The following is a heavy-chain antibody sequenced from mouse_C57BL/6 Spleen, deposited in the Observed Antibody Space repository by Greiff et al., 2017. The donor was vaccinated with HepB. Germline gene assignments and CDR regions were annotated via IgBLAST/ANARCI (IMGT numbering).Heavy chain of an antibody. J-gene: IGHJ2*01. D-gene: IGHD1-1*01. Sequence: QVQLQQSGPELVKPGASVKISCKASGYAFSSSWMNWVKQRPGKGLEWIGRIYPGDGDTNYNGKFKGKATLTADKSSSTAYMQLSSLTSEDSAVYFCARRGSSYENYFDYWGQGTTLTVSS. CDR1: GYAFSSSW. CDR3: ARRGSSYENYFDY. V-gene: IGHV1-82*01. CDR2: IYPGDGDT.